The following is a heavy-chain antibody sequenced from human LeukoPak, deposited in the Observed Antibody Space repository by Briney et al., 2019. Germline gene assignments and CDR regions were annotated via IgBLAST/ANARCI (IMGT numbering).Heavy chain of an antibody. CDR3: TKEFCDIWSVYVS. CDR1: GFTFSDYA. D-gene: IGHD3-3*01. Sequence: GGSLRLSCAGPGFTFSDYAMSWVRQAPGKGPEWVSTISGSSASICYADSVKGRFTISRDNSKNSLSLQMNSLRAEDTAVYYCTKEFCDIWSVYVSWAKGTRVPVSS. J-gene: IGHJ5*02. V-gene: IGHV3-23*01. CDR2: ISGSSASI.